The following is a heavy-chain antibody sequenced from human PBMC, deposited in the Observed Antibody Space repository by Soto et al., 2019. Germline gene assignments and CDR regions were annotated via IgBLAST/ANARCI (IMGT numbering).Heavy chain of an antibody. J-gene: IGHJ4*02. D-gene: IGHD6-19*01. CDR3: AGGGRIAVAGTCIDY. CDR2: ISAYNGNT. V-gene: IGHV1-18*01. Sequence: QVQLVQSGAEVKKPGASVKVSCKASGYTFTSYGISWVRQAPGQGLEWMGWISAYNGNTNYAQKLQGRVTITTDTSTSTADMELRSLGSDDTAVYYCAGGGRIAVAGTCIDYWGQGTLVTVSS. CDR1: GYTFTSYG.